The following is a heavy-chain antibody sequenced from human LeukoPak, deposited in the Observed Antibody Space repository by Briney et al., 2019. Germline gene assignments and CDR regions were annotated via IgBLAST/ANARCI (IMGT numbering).Heavy chain of an antibody. V-gene: IGHV4-59*08. CDR1: GGSISSYY. Sequence: PSETLSLTCTVSGGSISSYYWSWIRQPPGKGLEWIGYIYYSGSTNYNPSLKSRVTISVDTSKNQFSLKLSSVTAADTAVYYCARAGGYYDSSGRFDYWGQGTLVTVSS. CDR3: ARAGGYYDSSGRFDY. J-gene: IGHJ4*02. CDR2: IYYSGST. D-gene: IGHD3-22*01.